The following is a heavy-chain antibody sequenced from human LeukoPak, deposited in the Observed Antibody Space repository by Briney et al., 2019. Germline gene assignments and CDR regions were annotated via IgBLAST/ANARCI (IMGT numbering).Heavy chain of an antibody. CDR2: IWYDGSNK. CDR3: ARGGGDGYNFGY. J-gene: IGHJ4*02. CDR1: GFTFSSYG. V-gene: IGHV3-33*01. Sequence: PGRSLRLSCAASGFTFSSYGMHWVRQAPGKGLEWVAVIWYDGSNKYYADSVKGRFTISRDNSKNTLYLQMNSLRAEDTAVYYCARGGGDGYNFGYWGQGTLVTVSS. D-gene: IGHD5-24*01.